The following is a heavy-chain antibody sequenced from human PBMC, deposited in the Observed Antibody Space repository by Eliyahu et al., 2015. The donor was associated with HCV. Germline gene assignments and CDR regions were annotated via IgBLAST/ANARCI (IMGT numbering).Heavy chain of an antibody. CDR1: GXSISTYY. V-gene: IGHV4-59*01. D-gene: IGHD6-19*01. CDR3: ASGGGGIAVAGTGGWFDP. Sequence: QVQLQESGPGLVKPSEXLSLXCTVSGXSISTYYWSGIRQPPGKGLXXIGYIHYSGSTNYNPSLKSRVTISIDTSKNQFSLKLSSXTAADTAVYYCASGGGGIAVAGTGGWFDPWGQGTLVTVSS. J-gene: IGHJ5*02. CDR2: IHYSGST.